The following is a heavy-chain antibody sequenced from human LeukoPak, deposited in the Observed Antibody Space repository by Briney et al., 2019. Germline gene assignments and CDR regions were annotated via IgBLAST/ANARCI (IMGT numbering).Heavy chain of an antibody. CDR1: GFTFSSYW. J-gene: IGHJ4*02. CDR2: INSDGSST. D-gene: IGHD6-19*01. CDR3: ARDLGYSSGVDY. V-gene: IGHV3-74*01. Sequence: PGGSQRLSCAASGFTFSSYWMHWVRQAPGKGLVWVSRINSDGSSTSYADSVKGRFTISRDNAKNTLYLQMNSLRAEDTAMYYCARDLGYSSGVDYWGQGTLVTVSS.